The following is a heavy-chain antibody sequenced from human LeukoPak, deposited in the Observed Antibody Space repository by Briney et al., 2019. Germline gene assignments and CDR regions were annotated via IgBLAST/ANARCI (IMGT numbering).Heavy chain of an antibody. CDR3: ATGRYYYGSGSPLDY. D-gene: IGHD3-10*01. CDR2: IIPILGLA. J-gene: IGHJ4*02. Sequence: VASVKVSCKASGGTFSSYAISWVRQAPGQGLEWMGRIIPILGLANYAQKFQGRVTITAEKSTSTAYMELSSLRSEDTAVYYCATGRYYYGSGSPLDYWGQGTLVTVSS. V-gene: IGHV1-69*04. CDR1: GGTFSSYA.